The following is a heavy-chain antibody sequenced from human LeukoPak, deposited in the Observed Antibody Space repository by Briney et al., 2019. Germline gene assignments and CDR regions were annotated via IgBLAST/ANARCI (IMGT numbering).Heavy chain of an antibody. D-gene: IGHD1-26*01. CDR2: ISYDGTNK. CDR1: GFSFSSYG. V-gene: IGHV3-30*19. Sequence: GGSLRLSCAGSGFSFSSYGMHWVRQAPGKGLEWVAVISYDGTNKYYADSVKGRFTISRDNSKNTLYLQMDSLRAEDTAVYYCAKDGYSGSYLPTSHFDNWGQGTPVTVSS. J-gene: IGHJ4*02. CDR3: AKDGYSGSYLPTSHFDN.